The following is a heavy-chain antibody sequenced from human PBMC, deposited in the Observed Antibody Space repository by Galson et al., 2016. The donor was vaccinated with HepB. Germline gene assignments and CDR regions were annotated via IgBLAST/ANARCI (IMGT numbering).Heavy chain of an antibody. D-gene: IGHD6-19*01. CDR2: IYSAGGT. Sequence: SLRLSCAASGFTVSSNYMSWVRQAPGKGLEWVSVIYSAGGTFYADSVKGRFSISRYNSKNTVYLQMNSLRAEDTAVYYCARSSGWYGYFQHWGQGTLVTVSS. CDR3: ARSSGWYGYFQH. CDR1: GFTVSSNY. V-gene: IGHV3-53*01. J-gene: IGHJ1*01.